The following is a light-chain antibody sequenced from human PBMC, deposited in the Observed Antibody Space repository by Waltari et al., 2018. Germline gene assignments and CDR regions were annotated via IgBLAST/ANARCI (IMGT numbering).Light chain of an antibody. CDR2: GKN. V-gene: IGLV3-19*01. J-gene: IGLJ2*01. CDR1: SLRSYY. CDR3: NSRDSSGNHYVV. Sequence: SSELTQDPAVSVALGQTVRITCQGDSLRSYYASWYQQKPGQALVLVIYGKNNRPSGIPDRFSGSRSGNTASLTSTGAQAEDEADYYCNSRDSSGNHYVVFGGGTKLTVL.